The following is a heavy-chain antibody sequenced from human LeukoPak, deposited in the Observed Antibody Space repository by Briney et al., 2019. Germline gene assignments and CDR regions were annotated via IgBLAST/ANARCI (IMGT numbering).Heavy chain of an antibody. CDR1: GASISNSNW. CDR2: IYHTGIT. D-gene: IGHD3-22*01. CDR3: ARLRAYDSRDY. Sequence: SETLSLTCAVSGASISNSNWLSWVRQPPGKGLEWIAEIYHTGITNYNPSLKSRVTISVDKSKNQFSLNLNSVTAADTAVYYCARLRAYDSRDYWGQGTLVTVSS. J-gene: IGHJ4*02. V-gene: IGHV4-4*02.